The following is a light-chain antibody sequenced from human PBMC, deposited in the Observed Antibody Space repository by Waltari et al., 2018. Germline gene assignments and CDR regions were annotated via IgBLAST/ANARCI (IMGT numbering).Light chain of an antibody. CDR1: DSDVGAYNF. CDR3: SSYTTSNAPGV. CDR2: EVS. Sequence: PHSVPGSPGQSITISCTGTDSDVGAYNFVSWYRQHPGKAPHLIIYEVSERPPGISDRFAGSKSDNPASLTISGLQADDDAVYYCSSYTTSNAPGVFGTGTKVTVL. V-gene: IGLV2-14*01. J-gene: IGLJ1*01.